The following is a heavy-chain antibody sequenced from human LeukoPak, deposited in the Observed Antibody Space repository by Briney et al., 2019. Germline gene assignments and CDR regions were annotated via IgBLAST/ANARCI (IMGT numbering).Heavy chain of an antibody. CDR1: GGTFSSYA. CDR2: IIPIFGTA. Sequence: GSSVKVSCKASGGTFSSYAISWVRQAPGQGLEWMGGIIPIFGTANYAQKFQGRVTITTDESTSTAYMELSSLRSEDTAVYYCARSDYGVDNFDYWGQGTLSPSPQ. D-gene: IGHD4-17*01. CDR3: ARSDYGVDNFDY. J-gene: IGHJ4*02. V-gene: IGHV1-69*05.